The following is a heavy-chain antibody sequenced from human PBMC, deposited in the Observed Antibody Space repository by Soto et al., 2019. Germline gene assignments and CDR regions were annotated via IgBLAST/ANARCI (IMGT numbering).Heavy chain of an antibody. Sequence: LSLTCTVSGGSVSSGSYYWSWIRQPPGKGLEWIGHIDNSGSTKYNPSLKSRVTISADTSKNNFSLKLSSVTAADTAVFYCARADIVNTGFFDYWGQGTLVTVSS. D-gene: IGHD5-12*01. J-gene: IGHJ4*02. CDR1: GGSVSSGSYY. CDR2: IDNSGST. V-gene: IGHV4-61*01. CDR3: ARADIVNTGFFDY.